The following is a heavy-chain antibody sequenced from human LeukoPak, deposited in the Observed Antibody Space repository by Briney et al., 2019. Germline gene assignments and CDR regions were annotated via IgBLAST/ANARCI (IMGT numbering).Heavy chain of an antibody. CDR2: INPSGGST. V-gene: IGHV1-46*01. CDR3: ARDTVDPYYYYYGMDV. D-gene: IGHD3/OR15-3a*01. CDR1: GYTFTSYY. Sequence: ASVKVSCKASGYTFTSYYMHWVRQAPGQGLEWMEIINPSGGSTSYAQKFQGRVTMTRDTSTSTVYMELSSLRSEDTAVYYCARDTVDPYYYYYGMDVWGQGTTVTVSS. J-gene: IGHJ6*02.